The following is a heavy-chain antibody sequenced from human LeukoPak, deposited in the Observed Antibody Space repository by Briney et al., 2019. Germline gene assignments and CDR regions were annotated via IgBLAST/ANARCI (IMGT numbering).Heavy chain of an antibody. CDR3: ARDGSVIQLWGSYYYGMDV. J-gene: IGHJ6*02. Sequence: PGGSLRLSCAASGFTFDDYGMSWVRQAPGKGLEWVSGINWNGSSTGYADSVKGRFTISRDNAKNSLYLQMNSLRAEDTALYYCARDGSVIQLWGSYYYGMDVWGQGTTVTVSS. D-gene: IGHD5-18*01. V-gene: IGHV3-20*04. CDR2: INWNGSST. CDR1: GFTFDDYG.